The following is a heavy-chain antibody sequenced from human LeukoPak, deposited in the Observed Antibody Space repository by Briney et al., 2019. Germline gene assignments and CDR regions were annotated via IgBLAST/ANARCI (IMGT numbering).Heavy chain of an antibody. V-gene: IGHV1-8*02. J-gene: IGHJ4*02. CDR1: GYTFTSYG. D-gene: IGHD3-16*01. CDR3: ARDRLRGYFDY. Sequence: ASVKVSCKASGYTFTSYGISWVRQATGQGLEWMGWMNPNSGNTGYAQKFQGRVTMTRNTSISTAYMELSSLRSEDTAVYYCARDRLRGYFDYWGQGTLVTVSS. CDR2: MNPNSGNT.